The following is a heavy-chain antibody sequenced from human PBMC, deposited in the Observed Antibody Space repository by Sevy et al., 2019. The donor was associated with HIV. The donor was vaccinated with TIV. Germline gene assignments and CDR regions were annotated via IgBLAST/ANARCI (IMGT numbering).Heavy chain of an antibody. D-gene: IGHD2-2*01. Sequence: SETLSLTCAVSGYSISSGYYWGWIRQPPGKGLEWIGSIYHSGDSYYNPSLKSRVTISVDMSKNQFSLKLSSVSAADTAVYYCARESADIVEVTAAPRDWFVPWGQGTLVTVSS. CDR1: GYSISSGYY. CDR3: ARESADIVEVTAAPRDWFVP. V-gene: IGHV4-38-2*02. J-gene: IGHJ5*02. CDR2: IYHSGDS.